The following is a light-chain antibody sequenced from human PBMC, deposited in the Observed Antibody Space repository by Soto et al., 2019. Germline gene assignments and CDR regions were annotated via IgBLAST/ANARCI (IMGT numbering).Light chain of an antibody. J-gene: IGKJ2*01. CDR3: QQNYSTPQT. Sequence: EIQMTQSPSSLSASVGDRVTITCRASQSISSYLNWYQQKPGKAPKLLIYAASSLQSGVPSRFSGSGSGTDFTLTISSLQPEDFATYYCQQNYSTPQTFGQGTKLEIK. V-gene: IGKV1-39*01. CDR1: QSISSY. CDR2: AAS.